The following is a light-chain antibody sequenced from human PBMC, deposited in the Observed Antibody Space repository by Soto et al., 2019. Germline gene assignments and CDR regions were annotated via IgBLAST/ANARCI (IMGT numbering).Light chain of an antibody. J-gene: IGKJ1*01. CDR3: QNSNSAPWT. CDR2: AAS. V-gene: IGKV1-27*01. Sequence: DIQMTQSPSSLSASVGDRVTITCRASQDITDYLAWYQQKPGQVPNLLIYAASTLQSGVPSRFSGSGSGTDFTLTITGLQPEDVATYYCQNSNSAPWTFGQGTKVEIK. CDR1: QDITDY.